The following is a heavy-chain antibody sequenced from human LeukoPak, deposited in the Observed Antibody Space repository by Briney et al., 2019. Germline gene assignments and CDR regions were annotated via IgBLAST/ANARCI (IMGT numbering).Heavy chain of an antibody. J-gene: IGHJ4*02. D-gene: IGHD3-10*01. CDR2: IRSKAYGGTT. CDR1: GFTFSSYG. V-gene: IGHV3-49*04. CDR3: TRDRGFPDY. Sequence: GGSLRLSCAASGFTFSSYGMHWVRQAPGKGLEWVGFIRSKAYGGTTEYAASVKGRFTISRDDSRSIAYLQMNSLKTEDTAVYYCTRDRGFPDYWGQGTLVTVSS.